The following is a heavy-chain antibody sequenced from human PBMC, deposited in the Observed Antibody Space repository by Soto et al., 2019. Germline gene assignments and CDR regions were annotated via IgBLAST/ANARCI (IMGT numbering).Heavy chain of an antibody. D-gene: IGHD6-19*01. J-gene: IGHJ6*02. CDR3: ARDRGQVAVAGTQMDYYYYGMDV. CDR1: GYTFTGYY. V-gene: IGHV1-2*04. CDR2: INPNSGGT. Sequence: ASVKVSCKASGYTFTGYYMHWVRQAPGQGLEWMGWINPNSGGTNYAQKFQGWVTMTRDTSISTAYMELSRLRSDDTAVYYCARDRGQVAVAGTQMDYYYYGMDVWGQGPTVTVYS.